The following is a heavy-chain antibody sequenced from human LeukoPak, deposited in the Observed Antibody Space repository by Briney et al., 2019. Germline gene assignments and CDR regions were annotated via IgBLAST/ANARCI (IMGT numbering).Heavy chain of an antibody. CDR3: ARDRRGGTYYDYVWGSYHDAFDI. D-gene: IGHD3-16*02. V-gene: IGHV4-38-2*02. CDR2: IYHSGST. J-gene: IGHJ3*02. Sequence: SETLSLTCTVSGYSISSGYYWGWIRQPPGKGLEWIGSIYHSGSTYYNPSLKSRATISVDTSKNQFSLKLSSVTDADTAVYYCARDRRGGTYYDYVWGSYHDAFDIWGQGTMVTVSS. CDR1: GYSISSGYY.